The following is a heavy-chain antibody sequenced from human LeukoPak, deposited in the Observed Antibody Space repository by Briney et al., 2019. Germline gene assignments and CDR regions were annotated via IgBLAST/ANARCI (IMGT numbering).Heavy chain of an antibody. Sequence: ASVKVSCKASGYTCTTYAMHWVRQAPGQGLEWMGWINPNSGGTNYAQQFQGRVTMTRDTSISTAYMELRNLRADDTAVYYCARGIAAAGGGWDDPRGQGTLVTVSS. CDR1: GYTCTTYA. CDR3: ARGIAAAGGGWDDP. D-gene: IGHD6-13*01. V-gene: IGHV1-2*02. J-gene: IGHJ5*02. CDR2: INPNSGGT.